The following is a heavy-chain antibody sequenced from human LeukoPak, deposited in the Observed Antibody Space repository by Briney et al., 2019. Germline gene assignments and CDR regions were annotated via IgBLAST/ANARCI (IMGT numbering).Heavy chain of an antibody. V-gene: IGHV1-69*13. CDR3: ARIKRPVNLAARPGRDAFDI. CDR2: IIPIFGTA. D-gene: IGHD6-6*01. CDR1: GGTFSSYA. J-gene: IGHJ3*02. Sequence: ASVKVSCKASGGTFSSYAISWVRQAPGQGLEWMGGIIPIFGTANYAQKFQGRVTITADESASTAYMELSSLRSEDTALYYCARIKRPVNLAARPGRDAFDIWGQGTMVTISS.